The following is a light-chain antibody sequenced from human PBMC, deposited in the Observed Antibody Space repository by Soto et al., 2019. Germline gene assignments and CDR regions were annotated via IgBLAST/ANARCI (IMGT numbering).Light chain of an antibody. CDR2: DAS. CDR3: QQRTDRPPWT. V-gene: IGKV3-11*01. J-gene: IGKJ1*01. Sequence: EIVLTQSPATLSLSPGERATLSCRASQSIGLAIAWYQHKPGQAPRLLIFDASQRATGIPARFRGSESGTDFTLAISSLEPEDVAVYYCQQRTDRPPWTFGQGTKVESK. CDR1: QSIGLA.